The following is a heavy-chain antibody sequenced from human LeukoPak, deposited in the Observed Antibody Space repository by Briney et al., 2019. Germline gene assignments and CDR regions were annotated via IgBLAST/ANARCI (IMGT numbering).Heavy chain of an antibody. J-gene: IGHJ5*02. CDR1: GFTFRNFV. CDR2: ILNDGSDK. CDR3: VRDNPRCCGVVPANIDDL. D-gene: IGHD2-21*02. V-gene: IGHV3-30*03. Sequence: PGGSLRLSCAASGFTFRNFVLNWVRQAPGKGLEWVAGILNDGSDKHYSDSVKGRFTISRDNARNSLYLQMNSLRADDTAMYYCVRDNPRCCGVVPANIDDLWGQGTLVTVSS.